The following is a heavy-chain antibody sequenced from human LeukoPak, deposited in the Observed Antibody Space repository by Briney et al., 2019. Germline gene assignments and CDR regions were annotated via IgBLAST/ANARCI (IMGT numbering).Heavy chain of an antibody. CDR3: TRGPGYHDSSYLDY. CDR1: RFTFSTYA. J-gene: IGHJ4*02. Sequence: GGSLRLSCAASRFTFSTYAMHWVRQAPGKGLEWVAVISYDGTNKSYADSVKGRFTISRDNSKNTLYLQMNSLRAEDTAVYYCTRGPGYHDSSYLDYWGQGTLVTVSS. D-gene: IGHD3-22*01. CDR2: ISYDGTNK. V-gene: IGHV3-30*04.